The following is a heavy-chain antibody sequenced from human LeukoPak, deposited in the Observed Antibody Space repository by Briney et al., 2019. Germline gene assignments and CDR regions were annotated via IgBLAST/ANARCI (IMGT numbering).Heavy chain of an antibody. CDR1: GFTFGGYG. Sequence: GGSLRLSCAGSGFTFGGYGMHWFRQTPGKGLEWVVVIAYDGSRAFYADSVKGRFTISRDNSKNTMSVQMDDLRAEDTAVYYCTRYNNDHFDYWGQGTLVTVSS. D-gene: IGHD1-14*01. J-gene: IGHJ4*02. V-gene: IGHV3-33*01. CDR3: TRYNNDHFDY. CDR2: IAYDGSRA.